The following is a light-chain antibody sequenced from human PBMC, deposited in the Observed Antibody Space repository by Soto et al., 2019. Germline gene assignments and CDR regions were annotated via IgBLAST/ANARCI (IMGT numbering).Light chain of an antibody. J-gene: IGLJ1*01. Sequence: SYELTQAPSVSVAPGQTVSITCGGYNIGSKSVHWYQQKPGQAPVLVVYDDSDRRSGIPERFSGSNSGNTATLTITRVEAGDEAEDHCLLWNSTSHNYVLGNGTKLTV. V-gene: IGLV3-21*02. CDR2: DDS. CDR3: LLWNSTSHNYV. CDR1: NIGSKS.